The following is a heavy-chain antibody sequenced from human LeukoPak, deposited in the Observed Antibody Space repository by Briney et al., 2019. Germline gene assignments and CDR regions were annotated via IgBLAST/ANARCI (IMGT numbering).Heavy chain of an antibody. CDR1: GFTFSSYA. CDR2: ISGSGDNT. J-gene: IGHJ6*02. Sequence: PGGSLRLSCAASGFTFSSYAMSWVRQAPGKGLEWVSGISGSGDNTYYADSVKGRFTISRDNSKNTLYLQMNSLRAEDTAVYYCATKASAQYYYYYYGMDVWGQGTTVTVSS. CDR3: ATKASAQYYYYYYGMDV. V-gene: IGHV3-23*01.